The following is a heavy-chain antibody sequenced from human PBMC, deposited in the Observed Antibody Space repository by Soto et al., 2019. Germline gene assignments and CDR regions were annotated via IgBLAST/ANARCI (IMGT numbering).Heavy chain of an antibody. CDR2: VIPIFGTA. Sequence: SVKVSCKASGGTFSSYAISWVRQAPGQGLEWMGGVIPIFGTANYAQKFQGRVTITADESTSTAYMELSNLKTEDTAVYYCAYDSGGADAFDIWGQGTMVTVSS. V-gene: IGHV1-69*13. CDR1: GGTFSSYA. D-gene: IGHD3-22*01. J-gene: IGHJ3*02. CDR3: AYDSGGADAFDI.